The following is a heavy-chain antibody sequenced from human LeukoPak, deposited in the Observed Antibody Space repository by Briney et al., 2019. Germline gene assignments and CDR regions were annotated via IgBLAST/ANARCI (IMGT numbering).Heavy chain of an antibody. V-gene: IGHV3-7*01. Sequence: PGGSLRLSCAASGFTFSWYWMSWVRQAPGKGLEWVANIKEDGSIKYYVDSVKGRLTISRDNAKSSVYLQVNILRAEDTALYYCARIGYSSSSIDYWGQGTLVTVSS. CDR1: GFTFSWYW. J-gene: IGHJ4*02. CDR3: ARIGYSSSSIDY. D-gene: IGHD6-13*01. CDR2: IKEDGSIK.